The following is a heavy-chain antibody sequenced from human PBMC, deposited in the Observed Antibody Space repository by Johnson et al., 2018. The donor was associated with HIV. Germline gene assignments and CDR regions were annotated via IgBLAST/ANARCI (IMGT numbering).Heavy chain of an antibody. CDR1: GFTFSNAW. CDR2: IRSKANSYAT. V-gene: IGHV3-73*01. J-gene: IGHJ3*02. CDR3: TRQQYSSGWYGNAFDI. D-gene: IGHD6-19*01. Sequence: VQLVESGGALVKPGGSLRVSCAASGFTFSNAWMSWVRQAPGKGLEWVGRIRSKANSYATAYAASVQGRFTISRDDSKNTAYLQMNSLKTEDTAVYYCTRQQYSSGWYGNAFDIWGQGTMVTVSS.